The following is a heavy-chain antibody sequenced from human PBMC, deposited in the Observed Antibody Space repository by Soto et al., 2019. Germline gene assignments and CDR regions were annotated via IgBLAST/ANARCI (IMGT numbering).Heavy chain of an antibody. Sequence: EVQLVQSAAEVKKPGESLKISCQGSGYSFTSYWIGWVRQMPGKGLEWMGIIYPADSDTRYSPSFQGQVTISADVSISTVYQQWTSLKAADTAVYYCARRHMPSSSYYFYYYMDVWGKGTTVTVSS. J-gene: IGHJ6*03. CDR3: ARRHMPSSSYYFYYYMDV. D-gene: IGHD2-2*01. V-gene: IGHV5-51*03. CDR1: GYSFTSYW. CDR2: IYPADSDT.